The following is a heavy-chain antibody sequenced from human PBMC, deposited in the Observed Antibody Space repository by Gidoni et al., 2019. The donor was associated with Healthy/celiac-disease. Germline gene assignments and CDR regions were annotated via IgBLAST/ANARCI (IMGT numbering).Heavy chain of an antibody. CDR1: GGSISSSSYY. CDR3: APLSSGWYMTPRSDY. CDR2: IYYSGST. Sequence: QLQLQESGPGLVKPSETLSLTCTVSGGSISSSSYYWGWIRQPPGKGLEGIGSIYYSGSTYYNPSLKSRVTISVDTSKNQFSLKLSSVTAADTAVYYCAPLSSGWYMTPRSDYWGQGTLVTVSS. D-gene: IGHD6-19*01. V-gene: IGHV4-39*01. J-gene: IGHJ4*02.